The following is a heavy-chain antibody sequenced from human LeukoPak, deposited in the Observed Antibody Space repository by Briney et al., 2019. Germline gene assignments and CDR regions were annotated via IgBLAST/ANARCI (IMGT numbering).Heavy chain of an antibody. CDR3: ARGRDHAFDI. Sequence: AGGSLRLSCAASGLAFTTSAINWVRQTPGKGLEWLSFISSSSNAIYYGDSVRGRFTISRDNAKNSLYLQMNSLRAEDTAIYFCARGRDHAFDIWGQGTRVTVSS. CDR2: ISSSSNAI. J-gene: IGHJ3*02. CDR1: GLAFTTSA. V-gene: IGHV3-48*01.